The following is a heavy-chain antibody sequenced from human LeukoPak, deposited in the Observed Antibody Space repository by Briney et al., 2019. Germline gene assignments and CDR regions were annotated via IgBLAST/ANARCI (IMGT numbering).Heavy chain of an antibody. J-gene: IGHJ4*02. CDR3: ARVSEIPGGFFDY. V-gene: IGHV3-7*02. D-gene: IGHD2-21*01. CDR2: INEDGSEE. CDR1: GFTFSRNW. Sequence: GGSLRLSCAASGFTFSRNWMSWVRRAPGKGLEWVANINEDGSEEYYVDSVKGRFTISRDNAKNSLYLQMNSLRAEDTAVYYCARVSEIPGGFFDYWGQGTLVTVSS.